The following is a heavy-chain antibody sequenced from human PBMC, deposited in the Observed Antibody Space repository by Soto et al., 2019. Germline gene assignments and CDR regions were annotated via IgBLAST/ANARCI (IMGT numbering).Heavy chain of an antibody. CDR3: AADIGSSGYYYWLDDY. D-gene: IGHD3-22*01. Sequence: GASVKVSCKASGFTFTSSAVQWVRQARGQRLEWIGWIVVGSGNTNYAQKFQERVTITRDMSTSTAYMELSSLRSEDTAVYYCAADIGSSGYYYWLDDYWGQGTLVTVSS. V-gene: IGHV1-58*01. CDR2: IVVGSGNT. J-gene: IGHJ4*02. CDR1: GFTFTSSA.